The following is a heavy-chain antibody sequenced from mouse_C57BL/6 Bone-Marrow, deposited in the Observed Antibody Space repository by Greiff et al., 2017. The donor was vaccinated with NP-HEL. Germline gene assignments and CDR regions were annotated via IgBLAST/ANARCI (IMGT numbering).Heavy chain of an antibody. CDR2: IYPGGGYT. Sequence: QVQLQQPGAELVKPGASVKMSCKASGYTFTSYWITWVKQRPGQGLEWIGDIYPGGGYTNYNEKFKGKATLTADKSSSTAYMQFSSLTSEDSAIYYCASSYYSNSAWFAYWGQGTLVTVSA. CDR3: ASSYYSNSAWFAY. CDR1: GYTFTSYW. J-gene: IGHJ3*01. V-gene: IGHV1-55*01. D-gene: IGHD2-5*01.